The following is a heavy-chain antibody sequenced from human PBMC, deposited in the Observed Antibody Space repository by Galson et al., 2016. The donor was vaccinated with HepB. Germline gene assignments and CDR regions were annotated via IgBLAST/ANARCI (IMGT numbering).Heavy chain of an antibody. V-gene: IGHV3-23*01. CDR3: AKDKKYFGAGFDY. D-gene: IGHD3-16*01. CDR1: GFTFSSYA. J-gene: IGHJ4*02. Sequence: LRLSCAASGFTFSSYAMSWVRQAPGKGLAWVSGASVDGRITYSADSVQGRFTISRDNSKNTLYLQMNSLRAEDTALYYCAKDKKYFGAGFDYWGQGTLVTVSS. CDR2: ASVDGRIT.